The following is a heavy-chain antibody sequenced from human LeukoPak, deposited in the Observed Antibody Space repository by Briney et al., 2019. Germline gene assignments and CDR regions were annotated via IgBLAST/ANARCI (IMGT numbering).Heavy chain of an antibody. V-gene: IGHV3-53*01. Sequence: PGGSLRLSCAASGFTVSSNYMSWVRQAPGKGLEWVSVIYSGGSTYYSDSVKGRFTISRDNSKNTLYLQMNSLRAEDTAVYYCARLAPGSGSYYRNYFDYWGQGTLVTVSS. D-gene: IGHD3-10*01. CDR3: ARLAPGSGSYYRNYFDY. J-gene: IGHJ4*02. CDR2: IYSGGST. CDR1: GFTVSSNY.